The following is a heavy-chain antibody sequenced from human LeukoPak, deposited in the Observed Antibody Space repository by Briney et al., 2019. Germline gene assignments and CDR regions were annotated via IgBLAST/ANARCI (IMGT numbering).Heavy chain of an antibody. CDR2: INPNSGGT. Sequence: GASVKVSCKASGYTFTGYYMHWVRQAPGQGLEWIGWINPNSGGTNYAQKFQGRVTMTRDTSISTAYMELSRLRSDDTAVYYCARDLPVYDFWSGYPPSFDYWGQGTLVTVSS. J-gene: IGHJ4*02. D-gene: IGHD3-3*01. CDR1: GYTFTGYY. CDR3: ARDLPVYDFWSGYPPSFDY. V-gene: IGHV1-2*02.